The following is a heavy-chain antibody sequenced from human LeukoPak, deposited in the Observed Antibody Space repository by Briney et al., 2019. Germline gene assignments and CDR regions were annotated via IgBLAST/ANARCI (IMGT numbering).Heavy chain of an antibody. CDR1: GGSFSGYY. J-gene: IGHJ4*02. D-gene: IGHD6-13*01. Sequence: SETLSLTCAVYGGSFSGYYWSWIRQPPGKGLEWIGEMNHSGSTNYNPSLKSRVTISVDTSKNQFSLKLSSVTAADTAVYYCASGAHSSWYSYYWGQGTLVTVSS. CDR3: ASGAHSSWYSYY. V-gene: IGHV4-34*01. CDR2: MNHSGST.